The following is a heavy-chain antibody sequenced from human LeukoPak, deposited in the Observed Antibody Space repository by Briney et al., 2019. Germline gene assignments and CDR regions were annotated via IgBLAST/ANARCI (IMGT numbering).Heavy chain of an antibody. D-gene: IGHD3-10*01. Sequence: SETLSLTCTVSGGSISSYYWSWIRQPAGKGLEWIGRIYTSGSTNYNPSLKSRVTMSVDTSKNQFSLKLSSVTAADTAVYYCARFVGSRSHHRLKRKDAFDIWGQGTMVTVSS. V-gene: IGHV4-4*07. CDR3: ARFVGSRSHHRLKRKDAFDI. J-gene: IGHJ3*02. CDR1: GGSISSYY. CDR2: IYTSGST.